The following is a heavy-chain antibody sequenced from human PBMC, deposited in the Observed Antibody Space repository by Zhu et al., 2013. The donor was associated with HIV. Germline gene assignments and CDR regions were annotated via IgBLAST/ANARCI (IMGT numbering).Heavy chain of an antibody. CDR1: GGTFSSYA. D-gene: IGHD2-21*02. Sequence: QVQLVQSGAEVKKPGSSVKVSCKASGGTFSSYAISWVRQAPGQGLEWMGGIIPIFGTANYAQKFQGRVTITADKSTSTAYMELSSLRSEDTAVYYCARLRMAYCGGDCYSFDYGMDVWGQGTTVTVSS. V-gene: IGHV1-69*06. CDR3: ARLRMAYCGGDCYSFDYGMDV. J-gene: IGHJ6*02. CDR2: IIPIFGTA.